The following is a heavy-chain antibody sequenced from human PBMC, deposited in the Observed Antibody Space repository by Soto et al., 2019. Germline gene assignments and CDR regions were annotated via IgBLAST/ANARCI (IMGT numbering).Heavy chain of an antibody. CDR1: GYTFTSYD. Sequence: QVQLVQSGAEVKKPGASVKVSCKASGYTFTSYDINWVRQATGQGLEWMGWMNPNSGNTGYAQKFQGRVTKTRNTSISTAYMELSSLRSEDTAVYYCAREGDGSWYISDYYGMDVWGQGTTVTVSS. D-gene: IGHD6-13*01. CDR2: MNPNSGNT. V-gene: IGHV1-8*01. J-gene: IGHJ6*02. CDR3: AREGDGSWYISDYYGMDV.